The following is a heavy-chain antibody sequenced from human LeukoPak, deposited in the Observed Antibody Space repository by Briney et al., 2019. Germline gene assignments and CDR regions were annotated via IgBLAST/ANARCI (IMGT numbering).Heavy chain of an antibody. V-gene: IGHV3-9*01. D-gene: IGHD3-16*01. Sequence: GGSLRLSCAASGFTFDDYAMHWVRQAPGKGLEWVSGISWNSGSIGYADSVKGRFTISRDNAKNSLYLQMNSLRAEDTALYYCAKDTGDGIYWGQGTLVTVSS. CDR1: GFTFDDYA. CDR3: AKDTGDGIY. J-gene: IGHJ4*02. CDR2: ISWNSGSI.